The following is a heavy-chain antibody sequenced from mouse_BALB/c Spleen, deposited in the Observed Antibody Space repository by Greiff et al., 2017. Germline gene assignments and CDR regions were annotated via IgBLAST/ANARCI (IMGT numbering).Heavy chain of an antibody. CDR2: IYPGDGDT. V-gene: IGHV1-80*01. CDR3: ARWGEWSLDY. Sequence: QVHVKQSGAELVRPGSSVKISCKASGYAFSSYWMNWVKQRPGQGLEWIGQIYPGDGDTNYNGKFKGKATLTADKSSSTAYMQLSSLTSEDSAVYFCARWGEWSLDYWGQGTTLTVSS. D-gene: IGHD1-1*02. CDR1: GYAFSSYW. J-gene: IGHJ2*01.